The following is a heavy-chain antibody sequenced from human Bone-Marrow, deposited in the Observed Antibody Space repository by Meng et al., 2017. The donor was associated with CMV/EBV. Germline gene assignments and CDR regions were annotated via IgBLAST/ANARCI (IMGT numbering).Heavy chain of an antibody. CDR2: IKQDGSEK. Sequence: GESLKISCAASGFTFSSYWMSWVRQAQGKGLEWVANIKQDGSEKYYVYSVNGRFTISRDNAKNSLYLQMNSLRAEDTAVYYCARYDFWSGYVHYWGQGTMVTVSS. CDR1: GFTFSSYW. V-gene: IGHV3-7*01. D-gene: IGHD3-3*01. CDR3: ARYDFWSGYVHY. J-gene: IGHJ4*02.